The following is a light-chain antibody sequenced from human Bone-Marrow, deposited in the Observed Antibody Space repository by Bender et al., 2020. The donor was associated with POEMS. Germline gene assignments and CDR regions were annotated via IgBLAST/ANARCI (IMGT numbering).Light chain of an antibody. V-gene: IGLV1-44*01. CDR2: SSH. Sequence: QSVLTQPPSASGTPGQRVTISCSGGSSNIGAHAVNWYQHLPGTAPKLLIYSSHRRPSGISNRFSGSKSANTASLTISGLQTEDEADYYCCSFGGSSTLVFGGGTKVTVL. CDR3: CSFGGSSTLV. CDR1: SSNIGAHA. J-gene: IGLJ3*02.